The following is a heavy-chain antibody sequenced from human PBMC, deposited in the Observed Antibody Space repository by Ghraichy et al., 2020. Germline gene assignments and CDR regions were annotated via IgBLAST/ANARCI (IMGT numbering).Heavy chain of an antibody. CDR3: ASGTLWFGDN. Sequence: SQTLSLTCTVSGGSISSSSSYWGWIRPPPGKGLEWIASIYYSRSTYYNPSLKSRVTISVDTSKNQFSLKLSSLTAADTAVYYCASGTLWFGDNWGQGTLVTVSS. D-gene: IGHD3-10*01. V-gene: IGHV4-39*01. CDR1: GGSISSSSSY. CDR2: IYYSRST. J-gene: IGHJ4*02.